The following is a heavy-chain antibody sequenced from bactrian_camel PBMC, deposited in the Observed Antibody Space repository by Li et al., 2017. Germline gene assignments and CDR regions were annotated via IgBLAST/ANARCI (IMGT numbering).Heavy chain of an antibody. V-gene: IGHV3S63*01. J-gene: IGHJ4*01. CDR3: AVYPPAFRGPGNYVCASGFHPGRNKD. Sequence: VQLVESGGSSVQAGGSLRLSCEASGYTGCMGWFRQAPGKEREGVACMTTLSGRALYADSAKGRFTLSLSKANTMTLQMNNLESGDTAMYYCAVYPPAFRGPGNYVCASGFHPGRNKDWGQGTQVTVS. CDR2: MTTLSGRA. CDR1: GYTGC. D-gene: IGHD1*01.